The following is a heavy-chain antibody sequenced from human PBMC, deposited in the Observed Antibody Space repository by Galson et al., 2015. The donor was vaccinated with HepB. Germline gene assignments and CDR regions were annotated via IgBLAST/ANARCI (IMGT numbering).Heavy chain of an antibody. CDR1: GFTFSSYA. D-gene: IGHD6-19*01. CDR3: ASAVAGTSDY. Sequence: SLRLSCAASGFTFSSYAMHWVRQAPGKGLEWVAVISYDGSNKYYADSVKGRFTISRDNSKNTLYLQMNSLRAEDTAVYYCASAVAGTSDYWGQGTLVTVSS. V-gene: IGHV3-30*04. CDR2: ISYDGSNK. J-gene: IGHJ4*02.